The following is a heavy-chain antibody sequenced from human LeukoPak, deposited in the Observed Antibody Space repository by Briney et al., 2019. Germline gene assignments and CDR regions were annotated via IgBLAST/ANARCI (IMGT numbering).Heavy chain of an antibody. CDR3: ARENSGWYWGVDY. J-gene: IGHJ4*02. V-gene: IGHV1-69*05. CDR2: IIPIFGTA. D-gene: IGHD6-19*01. CDR1: GGTFSSYA. Sequence: XVKVSCKASGGTFSSYAISWVRQAPGQGLEWMGGIIPIFGTANYAQKFQGRVTITTDESTSTAYMELSSLRSEDTAVYYCARENSGWYWGVDYWGQGTLVTVSS.